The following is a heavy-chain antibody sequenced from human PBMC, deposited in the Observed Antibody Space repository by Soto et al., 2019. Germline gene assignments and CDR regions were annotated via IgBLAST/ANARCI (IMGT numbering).Heavy chain of an antibody. Sequence: EVQLVESGGGLVQPGGSLRLSCATSGFILGDCAMNWVRQAPGKGLEWVSYISSSSSVIDYADSVKGRFTVSRDNARNSLYLQMNSLRAADTAVYYCARALSWGSNWYYYMDVSGERTTVTVSS. CDR3: ARALSWGSNWYYYMDV. J-gene: IGHJ6*03. D-gene: IGHD7-27*01. V-gene: IGHV3-48*01. CDR2: ISSSSSVI. CDR1: GFILGDCA.